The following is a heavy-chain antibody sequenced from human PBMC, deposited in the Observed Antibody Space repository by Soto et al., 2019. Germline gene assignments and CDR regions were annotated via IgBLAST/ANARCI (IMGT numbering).Heavy chain of an antibody. Sequence: PSETLSLTCTVSGGSISSSSYYWGWIRQPPGKGLEWIGSIYYSGSTYYNPSLKSRVTISVDTSKNQFSLKLSSVTAADTAVYYCARKSGSYYPFFYYYYGMDVWGQGTTVTVSS. J-gene: IGHJ6*02. CDR2: IYYSGST. D-gene: IGHD1-26*01. CDR3: ARKSGSYYPFFYYYYGMDV. V-gene: IGHV4-39*01. CDR1: GGSISSSSYY.